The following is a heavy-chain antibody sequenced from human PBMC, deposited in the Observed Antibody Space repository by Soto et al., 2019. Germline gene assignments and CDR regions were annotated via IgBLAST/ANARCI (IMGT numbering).Heavy chain of an antibody. V-gene: IGHV6-1*01. Sequence: QVQLQQSGPGLVKPSQTLSLTCAISGDSVSSNSVAWNWIRQSPSRGLEWLGRTYYRSKWYNDYAMSVKXXIXIXXDTSKHQFSLQLNSVPPEDTAVYYCAQISMTAAPYWGQGTLVTVSS. CDR1: GDSVSSNSVA. D-gene: IGHD2-21*02. CDR2: TYYRSKWYN. J-gene: IGHJ4*02. CDR3: AQISMTAAPY.